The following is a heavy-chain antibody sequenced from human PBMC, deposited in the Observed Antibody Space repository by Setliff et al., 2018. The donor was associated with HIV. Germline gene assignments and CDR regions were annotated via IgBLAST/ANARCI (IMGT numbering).Heavy chain of an antibody. CDR1: AYSISSGYY. CDR3: ASSTLHRNYFDY. V-gene: IGHV4-38-2*01. Sequence: SETLSLTCAVSAYSISSGYYWGWIRQPPGKGLEWIGTIYHSGSTNYNPSLKSRVTVSVDTSKNQFSLRLSSVTAADTAVYYCASSTLHRNYFDYWGQGTLVTVSS. CDR2: IYHSGST. J-gene: IGHJ4*02. D-gene: IGHD3-10*01.